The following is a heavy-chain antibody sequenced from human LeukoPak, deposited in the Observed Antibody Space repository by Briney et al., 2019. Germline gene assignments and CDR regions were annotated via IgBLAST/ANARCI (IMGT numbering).Heavy chain of an antibody. CDR3: AVEDTARRPGRTVDI. D-gene: IGHD5-18*01. CDR1: GGSFSGYY. V-gene: IGHV4-34*01. Sequence: PSDTLSLTCAVYGGSFSGYYWICIPDPPGKRLEWIGEINHSGSTNYNPSLKRRVTISVDTSKNQFSLKLSSVTAADTAVYYCAVEDTARRPGRTVDIWGQGTMVTVSS. J-gene: IGHJ3*02. CDR2: INHSGST.